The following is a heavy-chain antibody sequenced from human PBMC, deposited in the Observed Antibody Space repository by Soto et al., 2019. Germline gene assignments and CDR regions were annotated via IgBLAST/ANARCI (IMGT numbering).Heavy chain of an antibody. CDR3: TRWDGRCSGGSCFFDS. Sequence: EVQLVESGGGLVQSGGSLRLSCIASGFSLTQYWMSWVRQTPRKGLEWVAKINEDGTKRDYMESVDGRFTISRDNAKNSVSLQMNSLGADDTAVYFCTRWDGRCSGGSCFFDSWGQGTLVTVSS. V-gene: IGHV3-7*01. CDR1: GFSLTQYW. CDR2: INEDGTKR. D-gene: IGHD2-15*01. J-gene: IGHJ4*02.